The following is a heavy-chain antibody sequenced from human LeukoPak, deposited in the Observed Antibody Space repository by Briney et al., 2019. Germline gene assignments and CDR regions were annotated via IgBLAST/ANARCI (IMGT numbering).Heavy chain of an antibody. CDR1: GYTFTNYG. CDR2: ISAYNGNT. J-gene: IGHJ5*02. D-gene: IGHD6-6*01. V-gene: IGHV1-18*01. Sequence: GASVKVSCKASGYTFTNYGISWVRQAPGQGLEWMGWISAYNGNTNYAQKPQGRVTMTTDTSTSTAYMELRSLRSDDTAVYYCARGRQLVPNNWFDPWGQGTLVTVSS. CDR3: ARGRQLVPNNWFDP.